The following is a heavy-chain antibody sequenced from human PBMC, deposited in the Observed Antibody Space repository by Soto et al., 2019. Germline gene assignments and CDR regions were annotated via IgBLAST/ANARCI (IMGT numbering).Heavy chain of an antibody. D-gene: IGHD1-26*01. V-gene: IGHV3-30-3*01. CDR1: GLTFSGSA. CDR2: ISYDGNNK. CDR3: ARGSYSGWGPLDY. J-gene: IGHJ4*02. Sequence: QVQLVECGGGVVQPGRSLRLSCAASGLTFSGSAFHWVGRPPGKGLEGVALISYDGNNKYYADSVKGRFTISRDNSNNTLFLQMNSLRAEDTAVYYCARGSYSGWGPLDYWGQGTLVTVSS.